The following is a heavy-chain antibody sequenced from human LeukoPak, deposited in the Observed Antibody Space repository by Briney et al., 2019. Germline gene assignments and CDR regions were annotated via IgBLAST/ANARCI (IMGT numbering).Heavy chain of an antibody. CDR3: ARAAQLNSGYDYYYYYYYMDV. CDR2: IFYSGST. CDR1: GDSITSYF. V-gene: IGHV4-59*01. D-gene: IGHD5-12*01. Sequence: SETLSLTCTVSGDSITSYFWSWIRQPPGKGLEWVGYIFYSGSTNYNPSLKSRVTISVDTSKNQFSLKLSSVTAADTAVYYCARAAQLNSGYDYYYYYYYMDVWGKGTTVTVSS. J-gene: IGHJ6*03.